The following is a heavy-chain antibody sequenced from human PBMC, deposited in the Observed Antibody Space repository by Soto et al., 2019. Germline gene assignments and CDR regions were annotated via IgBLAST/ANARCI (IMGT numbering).Heavy chain of an antibody. CDR2: ISWNSGSI. D-gene: IGHD5-18*01. CDR3: AKGLGYSYGLYYFDY. J-gene: IGHJ4*02. CDR1: GFTFDDYA. Sequence: EVQLVESGGGLVQPGRSLRLSCAASGFTFDDYAMHWVRQAPGKGLEWVSGISWNSGSIGYADSVKGRFTISRDNAKNSLYLQMNSLRAEDTALYYCAKGLGYSYGLYYFDYWGQGTLVTVSS. V-gene: IGHV3-9*01.